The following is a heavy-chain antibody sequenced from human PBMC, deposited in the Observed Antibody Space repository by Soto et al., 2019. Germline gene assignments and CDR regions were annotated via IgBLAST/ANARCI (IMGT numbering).Heavy chain of an antibody. V-gene: IGHV3-7*01. Sequence: GSLRLSCAASGFTFSSYWMSWVRQAPGKGLEWVANIKQDGSEKYYVDSVKGRFTISRDNAKNSLYLQMNSLRAEDTAGYYCARGGHYDSSGSASDYRGPAPLVTVSS. D-gene: IGHD3-22*01. J-gene: IGHJ4*02. CDR1: GFTFSSYW. CDR2: IKQDGSEK. CDR3: ARGGHYDSSGSASDY.